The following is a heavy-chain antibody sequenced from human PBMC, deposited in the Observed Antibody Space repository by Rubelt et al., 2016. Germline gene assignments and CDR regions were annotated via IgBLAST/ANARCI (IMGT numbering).Heavy chain of an antibody. D-gene: IGHD3-3*01. J-gene: IGHJ4*02. CDR2: IYYSGST. Sequence: QVQLQESGPGLVKPSETLSLTCTVSGGSISSYYWSWIRQPPWKGLEWIGYIYYSGSTNYNPSLESRVTISVDTSKNQFSLKLSSVTAADTAVYYCARGADWSGYYTCDYWGQGTLVTVSS. CDR1: GGSISSYY. V-gene: IGHV4-59*01. CDR3: ARGADWSGYYTCDY.